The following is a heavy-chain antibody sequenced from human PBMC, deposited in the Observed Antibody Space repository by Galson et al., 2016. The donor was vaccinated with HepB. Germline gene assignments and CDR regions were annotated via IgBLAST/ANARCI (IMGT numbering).Heavy chain of an antibody. J-gene: IGHJ6*02. CDR2: ISGYNGNT. V-gene: IGHV1-18*04. D-gene: IGHD3-16*02. Sequence: SVKVSCKASGYTFTSYGISWVRQAPGQGLEWMGWISGYNGNTNHTQKFQGRLTMTTDASTSTAYMELRSLRSDDTAVFYCGRVALRVGGLRLGELSPSYGMDVWGQGTTVTVSS. CDR1: GYTFTSYG. CDR3: GRVALRVGGLRLGELSPSYGMDV.